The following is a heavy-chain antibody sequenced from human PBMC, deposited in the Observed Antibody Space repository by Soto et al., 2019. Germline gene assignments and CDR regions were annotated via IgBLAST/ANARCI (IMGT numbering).Heavy chain of an antibody. CDR1: GGSISSGGYY. D-gene: IGHD2-15*01. Sequence: LSLTCTVSGGSISSGGYYWSWIRQHPGKGLEWIGYIYYSGSTYYNPSLKSRVTISVDTSKNQFSLKLSSVTAADTAVYYCARDRVPGYPVVGYYYGMDVWGQGTTVTVSS. CDR2: IYYSGST. CDR3: ARDRVPGYPVVGYYYGMDV. V-gene: IGHV4-31*03. J-gene: IGHJ6*02.